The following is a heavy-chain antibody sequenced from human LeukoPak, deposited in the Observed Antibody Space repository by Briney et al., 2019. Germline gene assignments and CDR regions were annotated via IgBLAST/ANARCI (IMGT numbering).Heavy chain of an antibody. CDR1: GGSFSGYY. J-gene: IGHJ4*02. CDR3: ARGMMPYYYDSSGYYLDH. Sequence: SETLSLTCAVYGGSFSGYYWSWIRQPPGKGLEWIGEINHSGSTNYNPSLKSRVTISVDTSKNQFSLKLSSVTAADTAVYYCARGMMPYYYDSSGYYLDHWGQGTLVTVSS. D-gene: IGHD3-22*01. CDR2: INHSGST. V-gene: IGHV4-34*01.